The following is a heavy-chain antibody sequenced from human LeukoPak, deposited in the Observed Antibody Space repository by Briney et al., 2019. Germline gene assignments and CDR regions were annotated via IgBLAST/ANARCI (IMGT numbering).Heavy chain of an antibody. D-gene: IGHD3-22*01. CDR1: GGSISSYY. Sequence: SETLSLTCTVSGGSISSYYWSWIRQPPGKGLEWIGYIYYSGSTNYNPSLKSRLTISVDTSKNQFSLKLSSVTAADTAGYYCARLFYDSSSVDYWGQGTLVTVSS. CDR3: ARLFYDSSSVDY. J-gene: IGHJ4*02. CDR2: IYYSGST. V-gene: IGHV4-59*01.